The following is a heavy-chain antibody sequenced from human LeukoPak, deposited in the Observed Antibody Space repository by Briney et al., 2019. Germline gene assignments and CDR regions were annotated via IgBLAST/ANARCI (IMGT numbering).Heavy chain of an antibody. CDR1: GGTFSSYA. CDR3: ARATGNSDHSPQEPIDLYFDL. D-gene: IGHD4-23*01. V-gene: IGHV1-69*01. Sequence: ASVKVSCKASGGTFSSYAISWVRQAPGQGLEWMGGIIPIFGAASYAQKFQGRVTITADESTSTAYMELRSLRSEGTAVYYCARATGNSDHSPQEPIDLYFDLWGRGTLVTVSS. J-gene: IGHJ2*01. CDR2: IIPIFGAA.